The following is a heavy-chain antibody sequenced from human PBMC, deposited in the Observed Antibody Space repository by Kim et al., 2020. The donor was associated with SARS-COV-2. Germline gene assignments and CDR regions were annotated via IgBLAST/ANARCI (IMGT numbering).Heavy chain of an antibody. CDR1: GYTFTSYA. J-gene: IGHJ6*01. D-gene: IGHD2-2*01. CDR3: ARDQGIYCSSTSCRYGMDV. V-gene: IGHV1-3*01. CDR2: INAGNSNT. Sequence: ASVKVSCKASGYTFTSYAMHWVRQAPGQRLEWMGWINAGNSNTKYTQKFQGRVTITRDTSASTAYMELSSLRSEDTAVYYCARDQGIYCSSTSCRYGMDV.